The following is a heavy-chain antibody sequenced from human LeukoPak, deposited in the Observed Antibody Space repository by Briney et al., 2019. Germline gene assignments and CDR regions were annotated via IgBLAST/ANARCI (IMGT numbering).Heavy chain of an antibody. CDR2: ISGSGGST. CDR3: AKLNGAYDSTFDY. V-gene: IGHV3-23*01. CDR1: GFTFSSYG. Sequence: GGSLRLSCAASGFTFSSYGMSWVRQAPGKGLEWVSVISGSGGSTYYADSVKGRFTISRDNSKNTLYLQMNSLRAEDTAVYYCAKLNGAYDSTFDYWGQGTLVTVSS. J-gene: IGHJ4*02. D-gene: IGHD5-12*01.